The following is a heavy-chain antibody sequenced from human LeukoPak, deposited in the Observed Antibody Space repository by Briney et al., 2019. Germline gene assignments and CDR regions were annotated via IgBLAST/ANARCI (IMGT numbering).Heavy chain of an antibody. CDR2: FDPEDGKT. CDR3: ATVWAIAVAPYYFDY. D-gene: IGHD6-19*01. Sequence: GASVKVSCKVSGYSLTDFSMHWVRQAPGKGFEWMGGFDPEDGKTIYAQKFQGRVTMTEDKFTDTAYMELSSLSSEDTAVYFCATVWAIAVAPYYFDYWGQGTLVTVSS. J-gene: IGHJ4*02. V-gene: IGHV1-24*01. CDR1: GYSLTDFS.